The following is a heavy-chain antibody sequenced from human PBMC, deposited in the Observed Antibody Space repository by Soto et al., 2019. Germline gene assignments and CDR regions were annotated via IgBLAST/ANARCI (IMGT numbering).Heavy chain of an antibody. D-gene: IGHD5-18*01. CDR3: ARDMSGYSDAFDI. V-gene: IGHV3-53*01. CDR1: GFTVSSNY. CDR2: IYSGGST. J-gene: IGHJ3*02. Sequence: PGGSLRLSCAASGFTVSSNYMSWVRQAPGKGLEWVSVIYSGGSTYYADSVKGRFTISRDNSKNTLYLQMNSLRAEDAAVYYCARDMSGYSDAFDIWGQGTMVTVS.